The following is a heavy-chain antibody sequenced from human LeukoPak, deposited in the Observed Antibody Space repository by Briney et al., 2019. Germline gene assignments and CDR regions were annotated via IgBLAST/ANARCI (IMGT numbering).Heavy chain of an antibody. Sequence: PSETLSLTCAVYGGSFSGYYWSWIRQPPGKGLEWIGEINHSGSTNYNPSLKSRVTISVDTSKNQFSLKLSSVTAADTAVYYCARAPIAAAGTAFDYWGQGTLVTVSS. CDR2: INHSGST. CDR1: GGSFSGYY. V-gene: IGHV4-34*01. D-gene: IGHD6-13*01. CDR3: ARAPIAAAGTAFDY. J-gene: IGHJ4*02.